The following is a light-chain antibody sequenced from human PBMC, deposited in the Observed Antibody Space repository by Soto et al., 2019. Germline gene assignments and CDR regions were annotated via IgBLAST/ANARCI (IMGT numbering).Light chain of an antibody. J-gene: IGKJ1*01. CDR3: QQYGSSPWT. CDR2: GAS. V-gene: IGKV3-20*01. CDR1: QSVSSSY. Sequence: EIVLTQSPGTLSLSPGERATLSCRANQSVSSSYLAWYQQKPGQAPRLLIYGASSRATGIPDKFSGSESGTDFTLTISRLEPDDFAVYYCQQYGSSPWTFGQGTKVEIK.